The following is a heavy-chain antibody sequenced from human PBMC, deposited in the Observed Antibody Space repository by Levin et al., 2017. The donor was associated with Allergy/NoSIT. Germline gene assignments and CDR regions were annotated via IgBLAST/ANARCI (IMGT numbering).Heavy chain of an antibody. J-gene: IGHJ6*02. V-gene: IGHV4-39*07. CDR3: AREDSRYDADYYYYYGMDV. CDR2: IYYSGST. Sequence: ASETLSLTCTVSGGSISSSSYYWGWIRQPPGKGLEWIGSIYYSGSTYYNPSLKSRVTISVDTSKNQFSLKLSSVTAADTAVYYCAREDSRYDADYYYYYGMDVWGQGTTVTVSS. D-gene: IGHD1-14*01. CDR1: GGSISSSSYY.